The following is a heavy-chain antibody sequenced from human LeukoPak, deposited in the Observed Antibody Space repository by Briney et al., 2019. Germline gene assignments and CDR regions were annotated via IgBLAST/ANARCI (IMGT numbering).Heavy chain of an antibody. D-gene: IGHD3-16*01. CDR1: GFTFSSYG. CDR2: ISYDGSNK. J-gene: IGHJ4*02. Sequence: PGGSLRLSCAASGFTFSSYGMHWVRQAPGKGLEWVAVISYDGSNKYYADSVKGRFTISRDNSKNTLYLQMNSLRAEDTAVYYCAKDHTWGEYLGYWGQGTLVTVSS. V-gene: IGHV3-30*18. CDR3: AKDHTWGEYLGY.